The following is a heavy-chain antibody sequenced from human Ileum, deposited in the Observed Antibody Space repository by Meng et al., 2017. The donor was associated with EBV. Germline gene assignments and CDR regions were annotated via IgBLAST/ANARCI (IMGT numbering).Heavy chain of an antibody. D-gene: IGHD3-22*01. V-gene: IGHV4-28*01. CDR1: GYSISSTNW. Sequence: VQLQGSGPGPVRPSDTLSLTCAVSGYSISSTNWWGWIRQPPGKVLEWIGYIYYSGSTSYNPSLKSRVTMSVDTSKNQFSLNLNSVTAVDTAVYYCARNVPGTSAYYDWGQGTLVTASS. CDR3: ARNVPGTSAYYD. J-gene: IGHJ4*02. CDR2: IYYSGST.